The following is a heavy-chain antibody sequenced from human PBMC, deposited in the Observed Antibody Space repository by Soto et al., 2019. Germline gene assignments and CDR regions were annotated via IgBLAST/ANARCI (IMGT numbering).Heavy chain of an antibody. CDR2: ISRDGSST. CDR1: GLTFSNYW. J-gene: IGHJ4*02. D-gene: IGHD5-12*01. CDR3: ARESSGYSSCFDY. Sequence: EAQLVESGGGLVKPGGSLRLSCAGSGLTFSNYWIHWVRQAPGQGLAWVSRISRDGSSTTYADSVKGRFTISRDFANNTVYLQMNSLTAEDTAVYYCARESSGYSSCFDYWGQGSLVTVSS. V-gene: IGHV3-74*01.